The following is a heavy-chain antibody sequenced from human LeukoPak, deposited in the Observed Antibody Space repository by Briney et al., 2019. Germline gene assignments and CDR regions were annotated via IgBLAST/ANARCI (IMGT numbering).Heavy chain of an antibody. Sequence: SQTLSLTCAVSGGSISSGGYSWSWIRQPPGKGLEWIGYIYHSGSTYYNPSLKSRVTISVDTSKNQFSLKLSSVTAADTAVYYCARGLSTVYAWGQGTMVTVSS. CDR3: ARGLSTVYA. D-gene: IGHD2-2*01. CDR1: GGSISSGGYS. V-gene: IGHV4-30-2*01. CDR2: IYHSGST. J-gene: IGHJ3*01.